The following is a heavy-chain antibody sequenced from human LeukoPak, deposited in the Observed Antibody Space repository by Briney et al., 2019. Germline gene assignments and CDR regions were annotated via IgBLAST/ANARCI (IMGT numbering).Heavy chain of an antibody. D-gene: IGHD6-19*01. CDR1: GYTFTSYG. J-gene: IGHJ4*02. CDR3: ARALRHIAVAAPIDY. CDR2: ISAYNGNT. Sequence: ASVKVSCKASGYTFTSYGISWVRQAPGQGLEWMGWISAYNGNTNYALKLQGRVTMTTDTSTSTAYMELRSLRSDDTAVYYCARALRHIAVAAPIDYWGQGTLVTVSS. V-gene: IGHV1-18*01.